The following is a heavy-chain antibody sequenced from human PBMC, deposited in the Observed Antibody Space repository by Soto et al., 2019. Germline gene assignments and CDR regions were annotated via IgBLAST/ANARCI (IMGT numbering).Heavy chain of an antibody. J-gene: IGHJ4*02. CDR2: ISWNSGSI. CDR3: VKDMGDDWAGSYFDY. D-gene: IGHD3-9*01. V-gene: IGHV3-9*01. Sequence: PGGSLRLSCAASGFTFDDYAMHWVRQAPGKGLEWVSGISWNSGSIGYADYVKGRFTISRDNAKNSLYLQMNSLRVDDTAFYYCVKDMGDDWAGSYFDYWGQGSLVTVSS. CDR1: GFTFDDYA.